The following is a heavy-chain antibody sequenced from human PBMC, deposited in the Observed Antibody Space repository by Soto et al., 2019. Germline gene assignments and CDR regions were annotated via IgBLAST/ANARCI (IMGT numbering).Heavy chain of an antibody. V-gene: IGHV3-23*01. J-gene: IGHJ1*01. CDR1: GFTFSSSA. D-gene: IGHD5-12*01. Sequence: EVQLLESGGGLVQPGGSLRLSCAASGFTFSSSAMRWVRQAPGKGLDWVSAISGNGDTTYYAGSVKGRFTISRDISKNTLYLQMNSLRAEDTAVYYCAKIRGYDLGSTTFQHWGQGTLVTVSS. CDR2: ISGNGDTT. CDR3: AKIRGYDLGSTTFQH.